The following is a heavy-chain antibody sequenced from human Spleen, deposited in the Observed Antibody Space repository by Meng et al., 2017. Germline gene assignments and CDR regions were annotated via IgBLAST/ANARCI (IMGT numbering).Heavy chain of an antibody. CDR1: DYTFTGYG. CDR3: AREKSPGHFDY. V-gene: IGHV1-18*01. Sequence: QVQPVQSGPEVKKPGASVKVSCKASDYTFTGYGVSWVRQAPGQGLEWLGTINSNSGGTAYARKFQGRITLTRDTSASTVYMDLGSLGSEDTAFYYCAREKSPGHFDYLGQGILVTVSS. CDR2: INSNSGGT. J-gene: IGHJ4*02.